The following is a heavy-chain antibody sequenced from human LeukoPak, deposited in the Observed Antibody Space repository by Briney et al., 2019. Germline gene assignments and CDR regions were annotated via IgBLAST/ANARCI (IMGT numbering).Heavy chain of an antibody. D-gene: IGHD5-18*01. Sequence: GGSLRLSCAASGFTFSNAWMSWVRQAPGKGLEWVGRIKSKTDGGTTDYAAPVKGRFTISRDDSKNTLYLQMNSLKTEDTAVYYCTTEEADNYGPFDYWGQGTLVTVSS. CDR3: TTEEADNYGPFDY. CDR2: IKSKTDGGTT. J-gene: IGHJ4*02. V-gene: IGHV3-15*01. CDR1: GFTFSNAW.